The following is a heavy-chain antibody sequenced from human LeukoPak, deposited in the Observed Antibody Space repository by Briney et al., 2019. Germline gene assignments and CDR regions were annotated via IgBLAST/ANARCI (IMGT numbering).Heavy chain of an antibody. CDR1: GFTFSSYG. Sequence: SGGPLRLSCAASGFTFSSYGMHGVRQAPGKGLEGVAVISYDGSNKYYADSVKGRFTISRDNSKNTLYLQMNSLRAEDTAVYYCAKAGGGSGWYVWGQGTLVTVSS. CDR2: ISYDGSNK. D-gene: IGHD6-19*01. J-gene: IGHJ4*02. V-gene: IGHV3-30*18. CDR3: AKAGGGSGWYV.